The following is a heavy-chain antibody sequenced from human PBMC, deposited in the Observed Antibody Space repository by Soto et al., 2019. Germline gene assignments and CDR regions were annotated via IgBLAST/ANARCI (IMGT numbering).Heavy chain of an antibody. J-gene: IGHJ6*02. CDR3: TSPQVYYGMDV. CDR2: IRSKANNYAT. Sequence: EVQLVESGGGLVQPGGSLKLSCAASGFTFSGSAVHWVRQASGKGLEWVGRIRSKANNYATAYAASVQGRFTIFRDDLKNTAYLQMTSLKTEDTAVYYCTSPQVYYGMDVWGQGTTVTVSS. V-gene: IGHV3-73*02. CDR1: GFTFSGSA.